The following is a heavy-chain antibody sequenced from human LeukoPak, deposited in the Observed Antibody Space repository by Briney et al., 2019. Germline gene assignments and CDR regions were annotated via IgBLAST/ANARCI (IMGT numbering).Heavy chain of an antibody. D-gene: IGHD3-16*02. Sequence: SETLSLTCAVYGGSFSGYYRSWIRQPPGKGLEWIGEINHSGSTNYNPSLKSRVTISVDTSKNQFSLKLSSVTAADTAVYYCARASMITFGGVIVPFDPWGQGTLVTVSS. CDR3: ARASMITFGGVIVPFDP. V-gene: IGHV4-34*01. CDR2: INHSGST. CDR1: GGSFSGYY. J-gene: IGHJ5*02.